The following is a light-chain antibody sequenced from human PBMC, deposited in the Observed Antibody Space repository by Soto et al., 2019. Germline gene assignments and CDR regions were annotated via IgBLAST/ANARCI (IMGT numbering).Light chain of an antibody. V-gene: IGKV1D-16*01. CDR1: QCLXSW. J-gene: IGKJ5*01. CDR2: DAS. Sequence: IRLTQSPSSLSASVGDRVTISCRASQCLXSWFAWYQQKPEEAPKSLTYDASRWGSGFPSRLSGSGSGTDFARTSSSHQPEDCAVDYCQQYNINPITFGQGTRLEIK. CDR3: QQYNINPIT.